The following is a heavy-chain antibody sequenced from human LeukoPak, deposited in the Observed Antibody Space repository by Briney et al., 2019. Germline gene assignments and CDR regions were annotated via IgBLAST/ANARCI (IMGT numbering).Heavy chain of an antibody. CDR2: IKQDGSEK. Sequence: GGSLRLSCAASGFTFSSYWMSWVRQAPGKGLEWVANIKQDGSEKYYVDSVKGRFTISRDSAKNSLYLQMNSLRAEDTAVYYCARPPYSSSSDYWGQGTLVTVSS. V-gene: IGHV3-7*01. D-gene: IGHD6-6*01. J-gene: IGHJ4*02. CDR3: ARPPYSSSSDY. CDR1: GFTFSSYW.